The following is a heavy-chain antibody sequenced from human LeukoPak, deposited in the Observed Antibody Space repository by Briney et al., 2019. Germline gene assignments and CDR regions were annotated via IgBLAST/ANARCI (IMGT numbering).Heavy chain of an antibody. V-gene: IGHV4-39*07. CDR1: GGSISSSSSY. CDR3: ARPYCGTTSCFFGNYFDY. Sequence: SETLSLTCTVSGGSISSSSSYWGWIRQPPGKGLEWIGSIYYSGSTYYNPSLKSRVTISVDTSKNQFSLKLSSVTAADTAVYYCARPYCGTTSCFFGNYFDYWGQGTLVTVSS. D-gene: IGHD2-2*01. J-gene: IGHJ4*02. CDR2: IYYSGST.